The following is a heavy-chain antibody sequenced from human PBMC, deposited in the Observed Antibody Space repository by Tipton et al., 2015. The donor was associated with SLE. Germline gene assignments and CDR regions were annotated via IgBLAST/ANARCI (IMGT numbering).Heavy chain of an antibody. CDR1: GFDFSGYG. D-gene: IGHD6-13*01. CDR3: AKGDVSSWWGTNY. CDR2: IRYDGSKT. Sequence: SLRLSCAASGFDFSGYGMHWVRQTPDKGLEWVAFIRYDGSKTFLADSGKGRCTISRDNSRNTLYLQMNSLRPEDTAMYYCAKGDVSSWWGTNYWGQGTLATVSS. V-gene: IGHV3-30*02. J-gene: IGHJ4*02.